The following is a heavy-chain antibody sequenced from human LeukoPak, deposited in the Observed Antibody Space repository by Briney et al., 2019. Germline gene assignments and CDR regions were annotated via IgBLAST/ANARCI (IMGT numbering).Heavy chain of an antibody. CDR3: AGGQGFLIDY. Sequence: GGSLRLSCAASGFTFSSYAMHWVRQAPGKGLEWVANIKQDGSAKYYVDSVKGRLTTSRDNAKSLLYLQMNSLRAEDAAVYYCAGGQGFLIDYWGQGTLVTVSS. D-gene: IGHD3-3*01. V-gene: IGHV3-7*01. CDR1: GFTFSSYA. CDR2: IKQDGSAK. J-gene: IGHJ4*02.